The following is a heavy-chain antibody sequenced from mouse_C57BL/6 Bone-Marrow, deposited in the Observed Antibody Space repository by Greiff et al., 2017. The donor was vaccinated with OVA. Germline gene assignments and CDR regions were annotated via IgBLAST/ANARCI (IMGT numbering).Heavy chain of an antibody. V-gene: IGHV5-4*01. CDR2: ISDGGSYT. CDR3: ARDGRGFAY. CDR1: GFTFSSYA. Sequence: EVKLQESGGGLVKPGGSLKLSCAASGFTFSSYAMSWVRQTPEKRLEWVATISDGGSYTYYPDNVKGRFTISRDNAKNNLYLQMSHLKSEDTAMYYCARDGRGFAYWGQGTLVTVSA. J-gene: IGHJ3*01.